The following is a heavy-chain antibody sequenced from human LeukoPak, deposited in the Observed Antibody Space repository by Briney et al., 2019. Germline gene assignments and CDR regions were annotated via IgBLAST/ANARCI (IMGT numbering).Heavy chain of an antibody. Sequence: GGSLRLSCAASGFTFSSYGMHWVRQAPGKGLEWVAVIWYDGSNKYYADSVKGRFTISRDNSKNTLYLQMNSLRAEDTAVYYCARRSSGYYYFDYWGQGTLVTVSS. CDR1: GFTFSSYG. CDR2: IWYDGSNK. V-gene: IGHV3-33*01. CDR3: ARRSSGYYYFDY. D-gene: IGHD6-19*01. J-gene: IGHJ4*02.